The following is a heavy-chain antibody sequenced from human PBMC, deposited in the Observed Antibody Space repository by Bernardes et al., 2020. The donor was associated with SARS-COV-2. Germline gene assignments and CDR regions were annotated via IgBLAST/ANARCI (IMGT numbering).Heavy chain of an antibody. D-gene: IGHD6-19*01. J-gene: IGHJ4*02. V-gene: IGHV3-23*01. CDR1: GFTFSNYV. Sequence: GGSLRLSCAASGFTFSNYVINWVRQAPGKGLEWVSSISGTGGSTYYRDSVKGRFTISRDNSNNTLYLQMNSLRAEDTAVYYCAKNRGSGWSDLWGQGTLVTVSS. CDR2: ISGTGGST. CDR3: AKNRGSGWSDL.